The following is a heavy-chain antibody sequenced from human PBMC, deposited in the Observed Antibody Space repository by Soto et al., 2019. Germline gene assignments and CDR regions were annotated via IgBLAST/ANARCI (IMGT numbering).Heavy chain of an antibody. J-gene: IGHJ6*02. CDR1: GFTFSSYA. D-gene: IGHD5-18*01. CDR2: ISYDGSNK. V-gene: IGHV3-30-3*01. CDR3: ARDPWTSDTAMVTVYYYGMDV. Sequence: QVQLVESGGGVVQPGRSLRLSCAASGFTFSSYAMHWVRQAPGKGLEWVAVISYDGSNKYYADSVKGRFTISRDNSKNTVYLQMNSLRAEDTAVYYCARDPWTSDTAMVTVYYYGMDVWGQGTTVTVSS.